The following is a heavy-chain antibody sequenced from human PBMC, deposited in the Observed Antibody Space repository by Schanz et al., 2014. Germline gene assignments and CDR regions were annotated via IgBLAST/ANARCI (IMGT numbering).Heavy chain of an antibody. J-gene: IGHJ3*02. CDR3: ARDRWNYEGGIFDI. D-gene: IGHD1-7*01. CDR1: GGTFSSYT. V-gene: IGHV1-69*04. CDR2: IIPILGIG. Sequence: QVQLVQSGAEVKKPGSSVKVSCKASGGTFSSYTISWVRQAPGQGPEWMGRIIPILGIGNDAQKFQDRVTMTADKATSTAYMELSGLRSEDTAMYYCARDRWNYEGGIFDIWGQGPMVTVSS.